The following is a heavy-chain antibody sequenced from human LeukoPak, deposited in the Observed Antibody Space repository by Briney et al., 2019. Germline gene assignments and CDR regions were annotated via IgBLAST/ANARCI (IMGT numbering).Heavy chain of an antibody. CDR1: SGSISTSNYY. Sequence: PSETLSLTCTVSSGSISTSNYYWGWVRQPPGKALEWIGNIFYSGSTYYSPSLKSRVTISLDTSRNQFSLKLSSVTAADTAVYYCARAINHYDILTYYYYYYMDVWGKGTTVTISS. J-gene: IGHJ6*03. CDR3: ARAINHYDILTYYYYYYMDV. V-gene: IGHV4-39*07. D-gene: IGHD3-9*01. CDR2: IFYSGST.